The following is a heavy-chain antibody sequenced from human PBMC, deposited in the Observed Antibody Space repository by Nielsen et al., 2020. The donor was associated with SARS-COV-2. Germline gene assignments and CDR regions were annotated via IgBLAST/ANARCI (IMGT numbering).Heavy chain of an antibody. CDR1: GFTFDDYA. V-gene: IGHV3-9*01. D-gene: IGHD3-3*01. CDR3: AKGGSGYSGLSDY. Sequence: LTCAASGFTFDDYAMHWVRQAPGKGLEWVSGISWNSGSIGYADSVKGRFTISRDNAKNSLYLQMNSLRAEDTALYYCAKGGSGYSGLSDYWGQGTLVTVSS. J-gene: IGHJ4*02. CDR2: ISWNSGSI.